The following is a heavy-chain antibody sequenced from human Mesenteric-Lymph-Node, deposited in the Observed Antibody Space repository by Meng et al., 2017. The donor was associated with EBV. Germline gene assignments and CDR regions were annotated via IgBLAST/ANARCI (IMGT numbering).Heavy chain of an antibody. CDR1: GGSFSSYY. CDR2: ISHSGST. J-gene: IGHJ4*02. D-gene: IGHD3-16*02. Sequence: QVQLQQWGAGLLKPSETLSLTGAVYGGSFSSYYWSWIRQPPGKGLEWIGEISHSGSTNYNPSLKSRVTISVDTSKNQFSLKLSSVTAADTAVYYCAKGPLLGGELSLEDYWGQGTLVTVSS. CDR3: AKGPLLGGELSLEDY. V-gene: IGHV4-34*01.